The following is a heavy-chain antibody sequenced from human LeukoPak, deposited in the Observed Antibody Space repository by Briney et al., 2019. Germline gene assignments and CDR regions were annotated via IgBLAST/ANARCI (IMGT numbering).Heavy chain of an antibody. D-gene: IGHD3-10*01. V-gene: IGHV3-23*01. J-gene: IGHJ4*02. CDR1: GLSLNSYA. Sequence: PGGSLRLSCTASGLSLNSYAMSWVRQVPGKGLEWVSASSSSDDGKWYAESVRGRFTISRDTSKNTAYMELSRLRSDDTAVYYCASSITMVRGVMSYWGQGTLVTVSS. CDR2: SSSSDDGK. CDR3: ASSITMVRGVMSY.